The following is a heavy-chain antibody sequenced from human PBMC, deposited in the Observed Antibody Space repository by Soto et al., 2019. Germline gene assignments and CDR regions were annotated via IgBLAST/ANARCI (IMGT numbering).Heavy chain of an antibody. D-gene: IGHD6-13*01. Sequence: EVQLLESGGGLVQPGGSLRLSCAASGFTFSSYAMSWVPQAPGKGLEWVSAISGSGGSTYYADSVKGRFTISRDNSKNTLYLQMNSLRAEDTAVYYCAKGPDSSSWYPEYFQHWGQGTLVTVSS. CDR3: AKGPDSSSWYPEYFQH. J-gene: IGHJ1*01. CDR2: ISGSGGST. V-gene: IGHV3-23*01. CDR1: GFTFSSYA.